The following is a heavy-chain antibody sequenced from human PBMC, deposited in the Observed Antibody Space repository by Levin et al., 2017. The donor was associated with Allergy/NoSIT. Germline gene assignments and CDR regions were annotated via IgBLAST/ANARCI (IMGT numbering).Heavy chain of an antibody. CDR3: ARGRLGGVVVAATPADY. V-gene: IGHV3-30-3*01. Sequence: LSLTCAASGFTFSSYAMHWVRQAPGKGLEWVAVISYDGSNKYYADSVKGRFTISRDNSKNTLYLQMNSLRAEDTAVYYCARGRLGGVVVAATPADYWGQGTLVTVSS. CDR1: GFTFSSYA. CDR2: ISYDGSNK. D-gene: IGHD2-15*01. J-gene: IGHJ4*02.